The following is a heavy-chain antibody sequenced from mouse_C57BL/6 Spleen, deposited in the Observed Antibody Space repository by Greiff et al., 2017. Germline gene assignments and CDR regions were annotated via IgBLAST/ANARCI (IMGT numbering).Heavy chain of an antibody. CDR3: ASDYGSSYYYAMDY. CDR1: GFNIKNTY. V-gene: IGHV14-3*01. D-gene: IGHD1-1*01. J-gene: IGHJ4*01. CDR2: IDPANGNT. Sequence: VQLQQPVAELVRPGASVKLSCTASGFNIKNTYMHWVKQRPEQGLEWIGRIDPANGNTKYAPKFQGKATITADTYSNTAYLQLSSLTSEDTAIYYCASDYGSSYYYAMDYWGQGTSVTVSS.